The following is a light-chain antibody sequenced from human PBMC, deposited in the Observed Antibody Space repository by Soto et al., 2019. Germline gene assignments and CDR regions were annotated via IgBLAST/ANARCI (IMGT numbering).Light chain of an antibody. CDR1: QGISNY. V-gene: IGKV1-27*01. Sequence: DIQMTQSPSSLSASVGDRVTITCRASQGISNYLAWYQQKPGKVPKLLIYAASTLQSGVPSRFSGSGSGTDFTLTISSLQPEDVATYYCQKYNSAFGVTFGQGTKVEIK. J-gene: IGKJ1*01. CDR3: QKYNSAFGVT. CDR2: AAS.